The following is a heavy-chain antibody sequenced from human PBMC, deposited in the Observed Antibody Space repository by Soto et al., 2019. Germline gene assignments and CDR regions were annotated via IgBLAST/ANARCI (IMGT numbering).Heavy chain of an antibody. V-gene: IGHV4-59*01. CDR2: IYYSGST. Sequence: SETLSLTCTVSGGSISSYYWSWIRQPPGKGLEWIGYIYYSGSTNYNPSLKSRVTISVDTSKNQFSLKLSSVTAADTAVYYCARLPQYSGYVGTYYYYYYMDVWGKGTTVTVSS. CDR1: GGSISSYY. CDR3: ARLPQYSGYVGTYYYYYYMDV. D-gene: IGHD5-12*01. J-gene: IGHJ6*03.